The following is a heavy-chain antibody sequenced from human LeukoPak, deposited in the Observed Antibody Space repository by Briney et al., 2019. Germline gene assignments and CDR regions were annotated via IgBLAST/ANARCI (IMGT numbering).Heavy chain of an antibody. CDR1: GYSFRNFW. D-gene: IGHD3-3*01. CDR3: ARHWSPLGSFDP. Sequence: GESLRISCKGSGYSFRNFWISWVRQMPGKGLEWMGRIDPSDSYTNYSPSFQGHVTISADKSLSTAYLQWRSLKASDTAMYYCARHWSPLGSFDPWGQGTLVTVSS. V-gene: IGHV5-10-1*01. CDR2: IDPSDSYT. J-gene: IGHJ5*02.